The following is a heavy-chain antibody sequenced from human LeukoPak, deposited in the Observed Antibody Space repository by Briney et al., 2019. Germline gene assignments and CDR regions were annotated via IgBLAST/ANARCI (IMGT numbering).Heavy chain of an antibody. CDR2: FDPEDGET. Sequence: VASVKVSCKVSGYTLTELSMHWVRQAPGKGLEWMGSFDPEDGETIYAQKFQGRVTMTEDTSTDTAYMELSSLRSEDTAVYYCATDASGFTMIGDAFDIWGQGTMVTVSS. V-gene: IGHV1-24*01. CDR3: ATDASGFTMIGDAFDI. J-gene: IGHJ3*02. D-gene: IGHD3-10*02. CDR1: GYTLTELS.